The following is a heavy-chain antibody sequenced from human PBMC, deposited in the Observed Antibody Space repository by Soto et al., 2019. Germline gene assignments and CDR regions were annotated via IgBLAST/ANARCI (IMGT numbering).Heavy chain of an antibody. Sequence: SETLSLTCAVSGGSISSSNWWSWVRQPPGKGLEWIGEIYHSGSTNYNPSLKSRVTISVDKSKNQFSLKLSSVTAADTAVYYCARVGAVWFGELPKYYFDYWGQGTLVTVSS. V-gene: IGHV4-4*02. CDR3: ARVGAVWFGELPKYYFDY. CDR1: GGSISSSNW. CDR2: IYHSGST. D-gene: IGHD3-10*01. J-gene: IGHJ4*02.